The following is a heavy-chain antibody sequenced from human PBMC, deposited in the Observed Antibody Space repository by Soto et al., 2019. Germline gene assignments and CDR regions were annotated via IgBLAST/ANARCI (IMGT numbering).Heavy chain of an antibody. CDR3: AREADSGGWYDS. D-gene: IGHD6-25*01. V-gene: IGHV3-7*01. J-gene: IGHJ5*01. Sequence: EVQLVQSGGGFVRSGGSLRLSCAASGLTFGSYWMSWVRQAPGKGLEWVANIKQEGSEIYYLDSVKGRFTVSRDNAKKSLFLQMNSLRAEDTAIYYCAREADSGGWYDSWGQGSLVTVSS. CDR2: IKQEGSEI. CDR1: GLTFGSYW.